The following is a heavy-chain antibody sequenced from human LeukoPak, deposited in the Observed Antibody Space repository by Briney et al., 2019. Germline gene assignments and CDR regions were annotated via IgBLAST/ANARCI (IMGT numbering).Heavy chain of an antibody. D-gene: IGHD3-9*01. CDR2: ISYDGSNK. Sequence: GGSLRLSCAASGFTFSSYAMHWVRQAPGKGLEWVAVISYDGSNKYYADSVKGRFTISRDNSKNTLYLQMNSLRAEDTAVYYCARGTPLRYFDWLLFQGDYYYGMDVWGQGTTVTVSS. V-gene: IGHV3-30-3*01. CDR1: GFTFSSYA. J-gene: IGHJ6*02. CDR3: ARGTPLRYFDWLLFQGDYYYGMDV.